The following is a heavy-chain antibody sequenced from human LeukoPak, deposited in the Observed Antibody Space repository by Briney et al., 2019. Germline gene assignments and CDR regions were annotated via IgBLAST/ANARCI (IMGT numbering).Heavy chain of an antibody. Sequence: PGGSLRLSCAGSGFTLGSYAMSWVRQAPGKGLEWVSAISGNGYNTYYADSVKGRFTISSESSGNTLYLQMHNLRAEDTAVYYCAKGQRYNWDDDAVDMWGQGTVVIVSS. D-gene: IGHD1-20*01. CDR2: ISGNGYNT. CDR3: AKGQRYNWDDDAVDM. V-gene: IGHV3-23*01. CDR1: GFTLGSYA. J-gene: IGHJ3*02.